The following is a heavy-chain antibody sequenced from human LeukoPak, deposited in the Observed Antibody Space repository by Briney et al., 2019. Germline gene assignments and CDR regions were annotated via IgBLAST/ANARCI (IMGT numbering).Heavy chain of an antibody. V-gene: IGHV1-18*01. D-gene: IGHD3-22*01. CDR3: ARDNYYDSSGYYSY. Sequence: GASVKVSCKASGYAFTNYGITWVRQAPGQGLEWMGWISGYNGHTNYAQRLQGRVTMTTDTSTSTAYMELRSLRSDDTAVYYCARDNYYDSSGYYSYWGQGTLVTVSS. CDR1: GYAFTNYG. J-gene: IGHJ4*02. CDR2: ISGYNGHT.